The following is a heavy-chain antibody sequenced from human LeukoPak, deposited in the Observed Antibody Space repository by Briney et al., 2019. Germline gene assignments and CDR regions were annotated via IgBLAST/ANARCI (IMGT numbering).Heavy chain of an antibody. CDR2: INPNSGGT. D-gene: IGHD6-13*01. Sequence: EASVKVSCKASGYTFTGYYMHWVRQAPGQGLEWMGWINPNSGGTNYAQKFQGRVTMTRDTSISTAYMELSRLRSDDTAVYYCARAEGYSSSWYEIDYWGQGTLVTVSS. V-gene: IGHV1-2*02. J-gene: IGHJ4*02. CDR3: ARAEGYSSSWYEIDY. CDR1: GYTFTGYY.